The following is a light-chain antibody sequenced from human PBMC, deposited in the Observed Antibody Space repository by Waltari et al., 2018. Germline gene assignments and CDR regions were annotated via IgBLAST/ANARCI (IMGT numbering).Light chain of an antibody. Sequence: QSALTQPASVSGSPGQSITISCSGTDSDVGAYDFVSWYQQHPGKAPHLIIYEVSNRPSGIFTCVSATKSGNTASLTISGLQAEDEADYYCSSYTTSSAPGVFGTGTRVTVL. V-gene: IGLV2-14*01. CDR2: EVS. CDR1: DSDVGAYDF. J-gene: IGLJ1*01. CDR3: SSYTTSSAPGV.